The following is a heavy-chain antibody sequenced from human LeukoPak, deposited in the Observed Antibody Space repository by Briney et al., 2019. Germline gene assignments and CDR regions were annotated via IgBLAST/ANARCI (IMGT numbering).Heavy chain of an antibody. Sequence: ASVKVSCKASGYTFNGYYMHWVRQAPGQGLEWMGWLNPDSAGTNYAQRFQGRVTMTRDPSISTAYMELSRLKSDDTAVYYCARDMRVATIGMVDYWGQGTLVTVSS. V-gene: IGHV1-2*02. CDR2: LNPDSAGT. CDR1: GYTFNGYY. CDR3: ARDMRVATIGMVDY. J-gene: IGHJ4*02. D-gene: IGHD5-12*01.